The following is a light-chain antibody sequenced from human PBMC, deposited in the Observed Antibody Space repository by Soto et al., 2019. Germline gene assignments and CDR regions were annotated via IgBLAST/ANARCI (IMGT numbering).Light chain of an antibody. CDR1: QSVSDRY. Sequence: ESVLTQSPGTLSLSPGEGATLACRASQSVSDRYLAWYQQKPGQAPRLLIYGASSRATGIPDRFSGSGSGTDFTLTISRLEPEDFSVYYCQQYGNAPRTFGQGTKLEIK. J-gene: IGKJ2*01. CDR3: QQYGNAPRT. V-gene: IGKV3-20*01. CDR2: GAS.